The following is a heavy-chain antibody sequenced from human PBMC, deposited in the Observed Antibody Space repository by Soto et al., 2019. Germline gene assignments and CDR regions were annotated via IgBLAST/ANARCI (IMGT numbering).Heavy chain of an antibody. CDR3: AREDSIIIPAVSDF. CDR2: IYSGGIT. CDR1: EFTVSSNY. Sequence: GGSLRLSCAASEFTVSSNYMSWVRQAPGKGLEWVSVIYSGGITYYADSVKGRFTISRDNAKNSVSLQMNTLRVEDTAVYYCAREDSIIIPAVSDFWGQGTLVTVS. V-gene: IGHV3-53*01. D-gene: IGHD2-2*01. J-gene: IGHJ4*02.